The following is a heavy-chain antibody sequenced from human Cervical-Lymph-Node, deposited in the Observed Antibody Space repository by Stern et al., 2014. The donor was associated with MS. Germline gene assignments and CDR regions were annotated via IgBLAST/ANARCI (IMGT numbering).Heavy chain of an antibody. CDR2: TSFDGSNK. CDR1: GFIFSTYT. D-gene: IGHD2-15*01. J-gene: IGHJ6*02. V-gene: IGHV3-30*15. CDR3: AKEVVVAATGYGLDV. Sequence: QVQLVESGGGVVQPGRSLRLSCASSGFIFSTYTMHWVRQAPGKGLEWVAVTSFDGSNKNYADSVKGRFTISRDNSKNTLYLQMSSLRAEDTAVYYCAKEVVVAATGYGLDVWGQGTTVTVSS.